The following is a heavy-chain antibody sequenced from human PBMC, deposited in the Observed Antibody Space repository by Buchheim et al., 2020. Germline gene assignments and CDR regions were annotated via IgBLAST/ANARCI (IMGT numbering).Heavy chain of an antibody. CDR2: ISGSGGST. J-gene: IGHJ6*02. Sequence: EVQLLESGGGLVQPGGSLRLSCAASGFTFSSYAMSWVRQAPGKGLEWVSAISGSGGSTYYADSVKGRFTISRDNSKNTLYLQMNSLRAEDTAVYYCAKAQLNYDFWSGAIRRGNYYYYYGMDVWGQGTT. CDR3: AKAQLNYDFWSGAIRRGNYYYYYGMDV. CDR1: GFTFSSYA. D-gene: IGHD3-3*01. V-gene: IGHV3-23*01.